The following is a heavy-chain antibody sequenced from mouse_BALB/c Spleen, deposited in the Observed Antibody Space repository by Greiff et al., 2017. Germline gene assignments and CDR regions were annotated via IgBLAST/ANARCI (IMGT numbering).Heavy chain of an antibody. D-gene: IGHD4-1*01. CDR3: ARNWDQYFDV. CDR1: GYTFTSYW. Sequence: DLVKPGASVKLSCKASGYTFTSYWINWIKQRPGQGLEWIGRIAPGSGSTYYNEMFKGKATLTVDTSSSTAYIQLSSLSSEDSAVYFCARNWDQYFDVWGAGTTVTVSS. J-gene: IGHJ1*01. V-gene: IGHV1S41*01. CDR2: IAPGSGST.